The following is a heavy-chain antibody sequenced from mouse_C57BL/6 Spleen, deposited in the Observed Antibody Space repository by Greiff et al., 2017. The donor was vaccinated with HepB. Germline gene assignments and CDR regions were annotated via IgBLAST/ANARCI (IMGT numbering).Heavy chain of an antibody. CDR3: TPYDGYVYAMDY. Sequence: EVQLQQSGAELVRPGASVKLSCTASGFNIKDDYMHWVKQRPEQGLEWIGWIDPENGDTEYASKFQGKATITADTSSNTAYLQLSSLPSEDTAVYYCTPYDGYVYAMDYWGQGTSVTVSS. D-gene: IGHD2-3*01. V-gene: IGHV14-4*01. CDR1: GFNIKDDY. CDR2: IDPENGDT. J-gene: IGHJ4*01.